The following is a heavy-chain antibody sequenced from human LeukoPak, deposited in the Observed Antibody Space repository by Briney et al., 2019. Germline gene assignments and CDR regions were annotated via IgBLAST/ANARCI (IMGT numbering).Heavy chain of an antibody. J-gene: IGHJ4*02. CDR3: ARVEGNIVTTTEGYFDY. V-gene: IGHV3-30*04. D-gene: IGHD5-12*01. Sequence: AGGSLRLSCAASGFTFSSYAMHWVRQAPGKGLEWVTVISYDGINKYYADSMKGRFTISRDNAKKSVYLQMNSLRAEDTAVYYCARVEGNIVTTTEGYFDYWGQGTLVTVSS. CDR1: GFTFSSYA. CDR2: ISYDGINK.